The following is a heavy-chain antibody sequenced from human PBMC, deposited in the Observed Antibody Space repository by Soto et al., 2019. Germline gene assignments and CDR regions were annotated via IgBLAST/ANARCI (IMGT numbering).Heavy chain of an antibody. V-gene: IGHV4-4*02. Sequence: SETLSLTCAVSSGSISSSNWWSWVRQPPGKGLEWIGAIYHSGSTNYNPSLKSRVTISVDTSKTQLSLELRSVTAADTAIYYCARQFGPLAVGYHNYYMDVWGKGTPVTVSS. CDR1: SGSISSSNW. CDR2: IYHSGST. CDR3: ARQFGPLAVGYHNYYMDV. J-gene: IGHJ6*03. D-gene: IGHD3-16*01.